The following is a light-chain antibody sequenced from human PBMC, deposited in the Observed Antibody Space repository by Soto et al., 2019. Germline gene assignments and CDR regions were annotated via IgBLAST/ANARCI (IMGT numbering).Light chain of an antibody. V-gene: IGKV3-15*01. J-gene: IGKJ1*01. CDR2: GAS. Sequence: LEMAQGPDGGSVSPGRASCRSTRASPSVSSNLAWYQQKPGQAPRLLIYGASTRATGIPARFSGSGSGTELTLPISSLEPADVAVFYCQHYSTWWTYAQGIKVDIK. CDR1: PSVSSN. CDR3: QHYSTWWT.